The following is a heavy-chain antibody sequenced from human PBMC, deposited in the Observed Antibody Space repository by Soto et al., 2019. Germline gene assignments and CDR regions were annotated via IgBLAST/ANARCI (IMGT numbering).Heavy chain of an antibody. Sequence: ASGKVSRKASGYIFPDYYVHWVRQAPGEGLEWMGRINPNGGGTNYAQKFEGWVTMTTDTSISTAYMELSRLNFDDTAVYYCARGEQLVHFDSWGQGTLVTVSS. CDR3: ARGEQLVHFDS. J-gene: IGHJ4*01. CDR2: INPNGGGT. V-gene: IGHV1-2*04. CDR1: GYIFPDYY. D-gene: IGHD6-6*01.